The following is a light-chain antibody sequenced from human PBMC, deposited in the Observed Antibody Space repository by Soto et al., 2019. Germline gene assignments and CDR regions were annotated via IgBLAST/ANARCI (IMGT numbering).Light chain of an antibody. J-gene: IGLJ3*02. CDR1: NLGTKS. CDR3: HVWDSSSDHWV. Sequence: SYELTQPPSLSVAPGQTARISCGGNNLGTKSVHWYQQQPGQAPVMVVYDDTDRPSGIPERFSGTNSGNTATLTISRVEAGDEADYYCHVWDSSSDHWVFSGGTKLTVL. CDR2: DDT. V-gene: IGLV3-21*02.